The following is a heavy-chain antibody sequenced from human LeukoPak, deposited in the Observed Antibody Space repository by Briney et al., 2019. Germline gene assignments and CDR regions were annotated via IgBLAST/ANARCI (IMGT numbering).Heavy chain of an antibody. CDR2: INHSGST. D-gene: IGHD3-22*01. CDR3: ERVNYYDSSGYYLSFDY. V-gene: IGHV4-34*01. CDR1: GGSFSGYY. Sequence: SETLSLTCAVYGGSFSGYYWSWIRQPPGKGLEWIGEINHSGSTNYNPSLKSRVTISVDTSKNQFSLKLSSVTAADTAVYYCERVNYYDSSGYYLSFDYWGQGTLVTVSS. J-gene: IGHJ4*02.